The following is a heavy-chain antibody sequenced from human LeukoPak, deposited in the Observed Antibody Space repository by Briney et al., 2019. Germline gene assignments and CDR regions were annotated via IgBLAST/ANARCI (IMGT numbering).Heavy chain of an antibody. V-gene: IGHV3-11*04. CDR3: ARDNGYCSSTSCYTPAYFDY. D-gene: IGHD2-2*02. J-gene: IGHJ4*02. Sequence: GALRLSCAASGFTFSDYYMSWIRQAPGKGLEWVSYISSSGSTIYYADSVKGRFTISRDNAKNSLYLQMNSLRAEDTAVYYCARDNGYCSSTSCYTPAYFDYWGQGTLVTVSS. CDR1: GFTFSDYY. CDR2: ISSSGSTI.